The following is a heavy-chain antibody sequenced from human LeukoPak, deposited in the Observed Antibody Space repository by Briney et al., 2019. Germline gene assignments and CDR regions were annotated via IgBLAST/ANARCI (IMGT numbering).Heavy chain of an antibody. CDR3: ARLSYDGEGY. J-gene: IGHJ4*02. D-gene: IGHD3-10*01. V-gene: IGHV1-18*01. CDR2: ISAFTGNT. Sequence: GASVKVSCKTSGYTFTTYGISWVRRAPGQGLEYMGWISAFTGNTNYAQKFQGRVAMTMDTSTSTVEMELRSLKYDDTAVYFCARLSYDGEGYWGQGTLVTVSS. CDR1: GYTFTTYG.